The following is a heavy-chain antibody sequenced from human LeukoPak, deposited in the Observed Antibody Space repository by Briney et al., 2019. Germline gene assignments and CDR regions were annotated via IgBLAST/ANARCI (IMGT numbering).Heavy chain of an antibody. CDR2: INHSGST. CDR3: ARDSSSSSDAFDI. D-gene: IGHD6-13*01. Sequence: SSETLSLTCAVYGGSFSGYYWSWIRQPPGRGLEWIGEINHSGSTNYNPSLKSRVTISVDTSKNQFSLKLSSVTAADTAVYYCARDSSSSSDAFDIWGQGTMVTVSS. CDR1: GGSFSGYY. J-gene: IGHJ3*02. V-gene: IGHV4-34*01.